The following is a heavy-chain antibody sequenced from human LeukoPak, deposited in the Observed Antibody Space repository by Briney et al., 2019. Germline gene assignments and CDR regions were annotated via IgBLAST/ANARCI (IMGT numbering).Heavy chain of an antibody. Sequence: ASVKVSCKASGYTYSDYGISGVRQAPGQGLEWMGWISTYNGNAIYAEKLQGRVTMTTDTSTSTAYMELRSLRSDDTAVYYCARSMVRAVTQVASDYWGQGTLVTVSS. J-gene: IGHJ4*02. D-gene: IGHD3-10*01. CDR3: ARSMVRAVTQVASDY. CDR2: ISTYNGNA. V-gene: IGHV1-18*01. CDR1: GYTYSDYG.